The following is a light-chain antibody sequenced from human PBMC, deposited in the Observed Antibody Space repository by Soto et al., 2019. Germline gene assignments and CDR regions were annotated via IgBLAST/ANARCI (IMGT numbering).Light chain of an antibody. CDR3: SSYTNSDTLV. Sequence: QSVLTQPPSVSGAPGQRVTISCTGSSSNIGAGYGVHWYQQLPGTAPKLLIYGNTNRPSGVPDRFSGSKSGTSASLAITGLQAEDEADYYCSSYTNSDTLVFGGGTKLTVL. J-gene: IGLJ2*01. V-gene: IGLV1-40*01. CDR1: SSNIGAGYG. CDR2: GNT.